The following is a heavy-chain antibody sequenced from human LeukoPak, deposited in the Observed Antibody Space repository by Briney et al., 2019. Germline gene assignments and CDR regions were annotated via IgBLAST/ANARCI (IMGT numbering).Heavy chain of an antibody. V-gene: IGHV4-39*07. CDR1: GGSISSSSYY. CDR2: IYYSGST. CDR3: ARTRITMIVVVIGIDHDAFDI. Sequence: SETLSPTCTVSGGSISSSSYYWGWIRQPPGKGLEWIGSIYYSGSTYYNPSLKSRVTISVDTSKNQFSLKLSSVTAADTAVYYCARTRITMIVVVIGIDHDAFDIWGQGTMVTVSS. J-gene: IGHJ3*02. D-gene: IGHD3-22*01.